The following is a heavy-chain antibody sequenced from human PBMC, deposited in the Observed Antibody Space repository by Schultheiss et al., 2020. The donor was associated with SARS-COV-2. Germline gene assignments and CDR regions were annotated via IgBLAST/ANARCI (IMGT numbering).Heavy chain of an antibody. V-gene: IGHV3-21*05. CDR3: ASPVYGGNPIDFDY. CDR1: GFTFSSYS. J-gene: IGHJ4*02. Sequence: GGSLRLSCAASGFTFSSYSMNWVRQAPGKGLEWVSYISSSSSYTNYADSVKGQFTISRDNAKNSLYLQMNSLRAEDTAVYYCASPVYGGNPIDFDYWGQGNLVTVSS. D-gene: IGHD4-23*01. CDR2: ISSSSSYT.